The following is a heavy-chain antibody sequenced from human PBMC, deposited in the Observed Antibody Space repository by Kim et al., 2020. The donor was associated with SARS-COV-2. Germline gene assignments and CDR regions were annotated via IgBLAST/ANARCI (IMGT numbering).Heavy chain of an antibody. J-gene: IGHJ6*02. V-gene: IGHV1-8*01. CDR3: ARGYYYYGMDV. Sequence: ASVKVSCKASGYTFTSYDINWVRQATGQGLEWMGWMNPNSGNTGYAQKVQGRVTMTRNTSISTAYMDLSSLRSEDTAVYYCARGYYYYGMDVWGHGTTVTVSS. CDR2: MNPNSGNT. CDR1: GYTFTSYD. D-gene: IGHD3-16*01.